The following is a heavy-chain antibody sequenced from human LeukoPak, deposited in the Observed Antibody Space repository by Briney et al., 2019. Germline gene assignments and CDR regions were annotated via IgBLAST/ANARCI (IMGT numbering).Heavy chain of an antibody. CDR1: GYTFTGYY. CDR2: INPNSGGT. CDR3: ARSTYYDFWSGPHYMDV. D-gene: IGHD3-3*01. J-gene: IGHJ6*03. V-gene: IGHV1-2*02. Sequence: GASVKVSCKASGYTFTGYYMHWVRQAPGQGLEWMGWINPNSGGTNYAQKFQGRVTMTRDTSISTAYMELSRLRSDDTAVYYCARSTYYDFWSGPHYMDVWGKGTTVTVSS.